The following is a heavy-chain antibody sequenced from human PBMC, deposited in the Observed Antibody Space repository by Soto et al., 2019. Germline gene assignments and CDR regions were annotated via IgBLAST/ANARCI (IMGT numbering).Heavy chain of an antibody. D-gene: IGHD3-3*01. CDR1: GGTFSSYA. CDR2: IIPIFGTA. CDR3: ASLTYDFWSGYYQY. V-gene: IGHV1-69*06. J-gene: IGHJ4*02. Sequence: QVQLVQSGAEVKKPGSSVKVSCKASGGTFSSYAISWVRQAPGQGLEWMGGIIPIFGTANYAQKFQGRVTITADKSTSTAYMGLSSLRSEDTAVYYCASLTYDFWSGYYQYWGQGTLVTVSS.